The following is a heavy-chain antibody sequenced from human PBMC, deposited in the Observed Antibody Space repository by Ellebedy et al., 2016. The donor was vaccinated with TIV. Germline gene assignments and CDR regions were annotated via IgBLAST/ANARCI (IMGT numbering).Heavy chain of an antibody. J-gene: IGHJ4*02. Sequence: ASVKVSCKASGYNFSSHGISWARQAPGQGLEWVGWINTFNGNAHYVQSLQGRVAVTTDTSTSTAYMELRGLRSDDTAVYYCARAHEYPSGCIAYDSWGQGTLVTVSS. D-gene: IGHD6-19*01. CDR1: GYNFSSHG. CDR3: ARAHEYPSGCIAYDS. CDR2: INTFNGNA. V-gene: IGHV1-18*04.